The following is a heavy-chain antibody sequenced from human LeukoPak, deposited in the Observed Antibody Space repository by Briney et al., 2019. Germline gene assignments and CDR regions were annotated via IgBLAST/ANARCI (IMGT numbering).Heavy chain of an antibody. CDR2: IYYSGST. V-gene: IGHV4-59*01. Sequence: SETLSLTCTVSGGSISSYYWSWIRQPPGKGLEWIGYIYYSGSTNYNPSLKSRVTISVDTSKNQFSLKLSSVTAADTAVYYCARALSSSYTTAPSVPFDPWGQGTLVTVSS. CDR1: GGSISSYY. J-gene: IGHJ5*02. D-gene: IGHD6-6*01. CDR3: ARALSSSYTTAPSVPFDP.